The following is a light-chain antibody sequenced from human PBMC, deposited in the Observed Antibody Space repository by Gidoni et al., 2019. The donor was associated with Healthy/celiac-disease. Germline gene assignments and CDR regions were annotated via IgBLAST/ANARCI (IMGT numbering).Light chain of an antibody. Sequence: EIVLTQSPGTLSLSPGERATLSCRASQSVSSSYLAWYQQKPGQAPRLLIYGASSRATGIPDRVSGSGSGTDFTLTISRLEPEDLAVYYCQQYGSSRTFXQXTKVEIK. V-gene: IGKV3-20*01. CDR2: GAS. J-gene: IGKJ1*01. CDR1: QSVSSSY. CDR3: QQYGSSRT.